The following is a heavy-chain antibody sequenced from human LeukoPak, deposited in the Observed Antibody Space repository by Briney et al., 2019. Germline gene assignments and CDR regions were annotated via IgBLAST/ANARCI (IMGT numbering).Heavy chain of an antibody. CDR2: TKSKTDGATT. J-gene: IGHJ4*02. CDR1: GLSFSNAW. CDR3: TTFES. Sequence: GGSLRLSCAASGLSFSNAWMSWVRQAPGKGLEWVGRTKSKTDGATTDYAAPVKGRFTISTDDSQNTPYLQMNSLKTEDTAVYYCTTFESWGQGTLVTVSS. V-gene: IGHV3-15*01.